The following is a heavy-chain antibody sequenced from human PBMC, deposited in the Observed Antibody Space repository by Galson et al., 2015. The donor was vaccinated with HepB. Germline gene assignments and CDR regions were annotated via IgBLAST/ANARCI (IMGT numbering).Heavy chain of an antibody. CDR2: ISSSSSTI. Sequence: SLRLSCAASGFIFSSYALHWVRQAPGKGLEWVSYISSSSSTIYYADSVKGRFTISRDNAKNSLYLQMNSLRAEDTAVYYCARDPYSGSVPDAFDIWGQGTMVTVSS. V-gene: IGHV3-48*01. J-gene: IGHJ3*02. D-gene: IGHD1-26*01. CDR3: ARDPYSGSVPDAFDI. CDR1: GFIFSSYA.